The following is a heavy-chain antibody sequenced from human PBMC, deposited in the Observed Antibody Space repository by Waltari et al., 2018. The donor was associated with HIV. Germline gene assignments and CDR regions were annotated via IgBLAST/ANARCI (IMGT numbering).Heavy chain of an antibody. Sequence: QVQLQESGPGLVKSSETLSLTCTVSGGSISSHFWSWVRQSPGKGLEWIAYIYYNGNRVYNPSPKGRVTISIDKSKQQFSLRLSSVTAADTAVYYCARELEASVGYGMDVWGQGTTVTVSS. J-gene: IGHJ6*02. CDR3: ARELEASVGYGMDV. CDR1: GGSISSHF. V-gene: IGHV4-59*11. CDR2: IYYNGNR. D-gene: IGHD3-10*01.